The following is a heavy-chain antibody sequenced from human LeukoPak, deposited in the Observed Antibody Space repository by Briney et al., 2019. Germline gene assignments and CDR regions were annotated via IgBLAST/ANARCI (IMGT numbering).Heavy chain of an antibody. Sequence: PLASVKVSCKASGYTFTSYGISWVRQAPGQGLEWMGWISAYNGNTNYAQKLQGRVTMTTDTSTSTAYMELRSLRSDDTAVYYCARSSITFRPNSGWYYWGQGTLVTVSS. CDR3: ARSSITFRPNSGWYY. J-gene: IGHJ4*02. D-gene: IGHD6-19*01. CDR2: ISAYNGNT. CDR1: GYTFTSYG. V-gene: IGHV1-18*01.